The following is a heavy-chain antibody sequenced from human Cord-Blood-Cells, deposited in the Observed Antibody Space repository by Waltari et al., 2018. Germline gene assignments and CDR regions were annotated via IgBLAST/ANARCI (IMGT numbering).Heavy chain of an antibody. CDR3: ARSMSGYSGYDLDY. CDR1: GGSISSSSYY. V-gene: IGHV4-39*01. J-gene: IGHJ4*02. Sequence: QLQLQESGPGLVKPSETLSLTCTVSGGSISSSSYYLGWIRQPPGKGLEWIGSIYYSGSTYYNPSLKSRVTISVDTSKNQFSLKLSSVTAADTAVYYCARSMSGYSGYDLDYWGQGTLVTVSS. CDR2: IYYSGST. D-gene: IGHD5-12*01.